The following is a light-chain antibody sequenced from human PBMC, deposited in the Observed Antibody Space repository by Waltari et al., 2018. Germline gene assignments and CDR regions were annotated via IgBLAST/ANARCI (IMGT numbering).Light chain of an antibody. V-gene: IGLV2-14*01. CDR3: SSYTLTDTRV. CDR1: SSEVGAYNL. CDR2: DVR. Sequence: QSALTQPAPVSASPGQSLTISCSGTSSEVGAYNLVSWYRQYPGKAPQLILYDVRRRPSGISERFSGDKSDNTASLTISGLRAGDEADYYCSSYTLTDTRVFGGGT. J-gene: IGLJ3*02.